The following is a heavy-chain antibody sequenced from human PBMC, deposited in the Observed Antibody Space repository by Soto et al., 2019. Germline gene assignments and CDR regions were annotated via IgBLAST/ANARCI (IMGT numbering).Heavy chain of an antibody. CDR2: IKQDGSET. D-gene: IGHD3-3*01. CDR1: GFTFSSYW. CDR3: ASLVWRFVKWTPFDY. Sequence: EVQLVESGGGLVQPGGSLRLSCAASGFTFSSYWMSWVRQAPGKGLEWVANIKQDGSETYYVDSVKGRFTISRDNDKNSLYLQMNSVIAEDTAVYYCASLVWRFVKWTPFDYWGQGTLVTV. V-gene: IGHV3-7*03. J-gene: IGHJ4*02.